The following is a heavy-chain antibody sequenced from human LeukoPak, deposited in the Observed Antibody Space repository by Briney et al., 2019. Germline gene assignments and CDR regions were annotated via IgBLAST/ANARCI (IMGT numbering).Heavy chain of an antibody. J-gene: IGHJ4*02. CDR3: ARALLPGIAAAATSY. D-gene: IGHD6-13*01. CDR2: INPSGGST. CDR1: GYTFTSYY. Sequence: GASVKVSCKASGYTFTSYYMHWVRQAPGQGLEWMGIINPSGGSTGYAQKFQGRVTMTRDTSTSTVYMELSSLRSEDTAVYYCARALLPGIAAAATSYWGQGTLVTVSS. V-gene: IGHV1-46*01.